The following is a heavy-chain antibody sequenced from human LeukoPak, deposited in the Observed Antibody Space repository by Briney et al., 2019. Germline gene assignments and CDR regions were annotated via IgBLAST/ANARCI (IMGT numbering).Heavy chain of an antibody. V-gene: IGHV5-51*01. D-gene: IGHD2-2*01. CDR3: ARQAEDIVVVPAVRPDYYYGMDV. CDR1: GYTFTNYW. Sequence: GESLKISCKGSGYTFTNYWIGWVRQMPGKGLEWMGIIFPGDSDTKYSPSFQGQVTISADKSISTAYLQWSSLKVSDTAIYYCARQAEDIVVVPAVRPDYYYGMDVWGQGSTVTVSS. CDR2: IFPGDSDT. J-gene: IGHJ6*02.